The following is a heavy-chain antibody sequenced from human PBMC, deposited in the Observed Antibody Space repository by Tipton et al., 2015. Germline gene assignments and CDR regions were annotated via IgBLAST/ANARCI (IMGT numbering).Heavy chain of an antibody. Sequence: TLSLTCAVSGGSVSSVSWWTWVRQPPGKGLEWLGEIYHSADTNYNPSLQSRVTMSIDMSKGQFSLTLSAVTAADTAVYYCASTAGVVATLDYWGQGTLVTVSS. D-gene: IGHD5-12*01. CDR2: IYHSADT. J-gene: IGHJ4*02. CDR1: GGSVSSVSW. V-gene: IGHV4-4*02. CDR3: ASTAGVVATLDY.